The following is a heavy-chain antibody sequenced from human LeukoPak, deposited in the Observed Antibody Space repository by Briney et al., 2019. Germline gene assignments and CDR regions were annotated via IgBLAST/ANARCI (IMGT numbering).Heavy chain of an antibody. CDR1: GPSISSYY. V-gene: IGHV4-59*01. J-gene: IGHJ4*02. CDR2: IYYSGST. D-gene: IGHD3-22*01. CDR3: ARVRGYYDGSGYDY. Sequence: SETLSLTCTLSGPSISSYYWSWIRQPPGKGLEWIGYIYYSGSTNYNPALKSRVTISEDTSKNQISLKLSSVTAADTAVYYCARVRGYYDGSGYDYWGQGTLVTVSS.